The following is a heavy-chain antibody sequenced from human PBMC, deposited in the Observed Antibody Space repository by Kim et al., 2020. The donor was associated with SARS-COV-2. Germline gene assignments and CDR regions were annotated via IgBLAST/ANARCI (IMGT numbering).Heavy chain of an antibody. D-gene: IGHD6-19*01. CDR2: ISSSSSYI. Sequence: GGSLRLSCAASGFTFSSYSMNWVRQAPGKGLEWVSSISSSSSYIYYADSVKGRFTISRDNAKNSLYLQMNSLRAEDTAVYYCARVRAEQWLVRGYYYYYGMDVWGQGTTVTVSS. CDR1: GFTFSSYS. J-gene: IGHJ6*02. CDR3: ARVRAEQWLVRGYYYYYGMDV. V-gene: IGHV3-21*01.